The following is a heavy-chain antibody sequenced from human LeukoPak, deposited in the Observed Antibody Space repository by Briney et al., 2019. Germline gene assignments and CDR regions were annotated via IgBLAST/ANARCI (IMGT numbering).Heavy chain of an antibody. J-gene: IGHJ4*02. CDR2: IYYSGST. V-gene: IGHV4-31*03. Sequence: SETLSLTCTVSGGSISSGGYYWSWIRQHPGKGLEWIGYIYYSGSTYYNPSLKSRVTISVDTSKNQFSLKLSSVTAADTAVYYCARDHNWGFDHWGQGTLVTVSS. CDR1: GGSISSGGYY. D-gene: IGHD3-16*01. CDR3: ARDHNWGFDH.